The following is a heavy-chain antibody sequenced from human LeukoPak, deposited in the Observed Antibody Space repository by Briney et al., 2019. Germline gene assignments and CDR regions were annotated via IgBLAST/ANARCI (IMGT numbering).Heavy chain of an antibody. Sequence: GGSLRLSCVASGFTFSSYSMNWVRQAPGKGLEWVSSISSSSSYKYYTDSVKGRFTISRDNAKNSLYLQMNSLRAEDTAVYYCASLVEVAKIPCWGQGTLVTVSS. V-gene: IGHV3-21*01. CDR1: GFTFSSYS. CDR3: ASLVEVAKIPC. CDR2: ISSSSSYK. D-gene: IGHD5-24*01. J-gene: IGHJ4*02.